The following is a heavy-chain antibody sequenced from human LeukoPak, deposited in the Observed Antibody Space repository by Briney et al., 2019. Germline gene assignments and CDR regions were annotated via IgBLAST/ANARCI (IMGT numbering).Heavy chain of an antibody. CDR2: IWYDGSNK. J-gene: IGHJ6*02. Sequence: GGSLRLSCAASGFTFSSYGMHWVRQAPGKGLEWAAVIWYDGSNKYYADSVKGRFTISRDNSKNTLYLQMNSLRAEDTAVYYCARDLTEGHMYYYGMDVWGQGTTVTVSS. CDR3: ARDLTEGHMYYYGMDV. V-gene: IGHV3-33*01. CDR1: GFTFSSYG.